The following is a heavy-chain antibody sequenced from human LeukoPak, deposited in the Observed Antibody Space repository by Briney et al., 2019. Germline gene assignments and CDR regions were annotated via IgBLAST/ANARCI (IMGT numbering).Heavy chain of an antibody. J-gene: IGHJ4*02. V-gene: IGHV3-23*01. CDR3: AKDTPLTTYTSGWSSNSFDY. CDR2: ITGGSGAK. CDR1: GFTFSSFA. D-gene: IGHD6-19*01. Sequence: GGSLRLSCTVSGFTFSSFAVSWGRQAPGKGLEWVSTITGGSGAKYYADSVKGRFTISRDNSKDTLYLQMPSLRAEDTAVYFCAKDTPLTTYTSGWSSNSFDYWGQGTLVAVSS.